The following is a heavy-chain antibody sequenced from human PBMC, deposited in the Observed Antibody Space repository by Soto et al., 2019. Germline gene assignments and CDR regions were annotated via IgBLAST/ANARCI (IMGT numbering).Heavy chain of an antibody. CDR1: GFNFRNYY. D-gene: IGHD3-9*01. Sequence: GGSLRLSCAVSGFNFRNYYMSWVRQSPGKGLEWISYIGDSGSPIYYADSVRGRFTTSRDNAKNSLYLQMNRLRAEDTAVYYCARFSDWLISYSFDYWGQGALVTVSS. CDR2: IGDSGSPI. V-gene: IGHV3-11*01. CDR3: ARFSDWLISYSFDY. J-gene: IGHJ4*02.